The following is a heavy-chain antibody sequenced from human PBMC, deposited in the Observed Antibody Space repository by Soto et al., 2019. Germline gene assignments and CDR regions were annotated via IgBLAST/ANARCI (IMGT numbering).Heavy chain of an antibody. CDR3: ARADYKWWNKPR. J-gene: IGHJ4*02. Sequence: GASVKVSCKASGGTFSSYAISWVRQAPGQGLEWMGGIIPIFGTANYAQKFRGRVTITADESTSTAYMELSSLRSEDTAVYYCARADYKWWNKPRWGQGTLVTVSS. V-gene: IGHV1-69*13. CDR1: GGTFSSYA. CDR2: IIPIFGTA. D-gene: IGHD2-15*01.